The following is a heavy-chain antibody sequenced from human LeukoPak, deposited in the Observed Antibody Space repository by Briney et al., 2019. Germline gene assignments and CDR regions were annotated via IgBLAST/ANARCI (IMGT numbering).Heavy chain of an antibody. V-gene: IGHV3-23*01. D-gene: IGHD4-17*01. CDR3: AKIAPWGAVTTTDGFDY. CDR2: ISDSGGAT. Sequence: GGSLRLSCAASGFSFRNYAMSWVRQAPGKGLEWVPSISDSGGATYYADSVKGRFTISRDNSRNTLYLQLNSLGADDTAVYYCAKIAPWGAVTTTDGFDYWGQGTLVTVSS. J-gene: IGHJ4*02. CDR1: GFSFRNYA.